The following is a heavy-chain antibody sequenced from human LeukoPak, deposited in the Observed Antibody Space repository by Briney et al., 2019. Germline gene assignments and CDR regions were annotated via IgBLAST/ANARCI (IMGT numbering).Heavy chain of an antibody. CDR3: TKGKVNQVGGLDC. Sequence: GGSRRLSCEGSGFSFSSYYMSWVRQAPGKGLEWVSSITEDGGGTYYADSVKGRFIISRDNSKNTLYLQMNSLRVDDTAIYYCTKGKVNQVGGLDCWGQGTLVTVSS. CDR2: ITEDGGGT. CDR1: GFSFSSYY. V-gene: IGHV3-23*01. J-gene: IGHJ4*02. D-gene: IGHD1-26*01.